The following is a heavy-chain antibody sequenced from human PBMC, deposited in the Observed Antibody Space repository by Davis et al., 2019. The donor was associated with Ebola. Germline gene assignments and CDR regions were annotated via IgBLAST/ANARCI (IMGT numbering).Heavy chain of an antibody. CDR1: GGSFSGYY. V-gene: IGHV4-31*11. D-gene: IGHD4-17*01. CDR3: ARGLATVTSLWFDP. Sequence: SETLSLTCAVYGGSFSGYYWSWIRQHPGKGLEWIGYIYYSGSTYYNPSLKSRVTISVDTSKNQFSLKLSSVTAADTAVYYCARGLATVTSLWFDPWGQGTLVTVSS. J-gene: IGHJ5*02. CDR2: IYYSGST.